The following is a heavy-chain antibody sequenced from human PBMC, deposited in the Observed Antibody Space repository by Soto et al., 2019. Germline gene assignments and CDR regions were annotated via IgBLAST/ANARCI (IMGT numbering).Heavy chain of an antibody. CDR3: ARDRRVYYDSSGYYPY. V-gene: IGHV4-31*03. D-gene: IGHD3-22*01. Sequence: SETLSLTCTVSGGSISSGGYYWSWIRQHPGKGLEWIGYIYYSGSTYYNPSLKSRVTISVDTSKNQFSLKLSSVTAADTAVYYCARDRRVYYDSSGYYPYCGQGTLVTVSS. J-gene: IGHJ4*02. CDR1: GGSISSGGYY. CDR2: IYYSGST.